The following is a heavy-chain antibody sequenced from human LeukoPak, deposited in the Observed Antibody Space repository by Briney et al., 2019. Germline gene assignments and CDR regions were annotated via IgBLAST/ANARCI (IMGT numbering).Heavy chain of an antibody. D-gene: IGHD3-10*01. Sequence: SETLSLTCTVSGGSISSYYWSWIRQPAGKGLEWIGRIYTSGSTNYNPSLKSRVTMSVDTSKNQFSLKLSSVTAADTAVHYCARWGWFGDSFDYWGQGTLVTVSS. J-gene: IGHJ4*02. CDR2: IYTSGST. CDR1: GGSISSYY. V-gene: IGHV4-4*07. CDR3: ARWGWFGDSFDY.